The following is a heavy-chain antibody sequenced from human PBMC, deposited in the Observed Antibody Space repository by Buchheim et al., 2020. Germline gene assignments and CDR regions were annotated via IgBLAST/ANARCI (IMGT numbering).Heavy chain of an antibody. Sequence: QVQLQESGPGLVKPSEILSLTCTVSGGSISSYYWSWIRQPPGKGLEWIGYIYYSGSTNYNPSLKSRVTISVDTSKNQFSLKLSSVTAADTAVYYCARVADGYNDAFDIWGQGT. J-gene: IGHJ3*02. V-gene: IGHV4-59*01. CDR3: ARVADGYNDAFDI. CDR1: GGSISSYY. CDR2: IYYSGST. D-gene: IGHD5-24*01.